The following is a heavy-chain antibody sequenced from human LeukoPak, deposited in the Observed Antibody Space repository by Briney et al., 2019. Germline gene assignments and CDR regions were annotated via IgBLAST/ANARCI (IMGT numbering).Heavy chain of an antibody. CDR3: VKHSAPVLAAARFDY. V-gene: IGHV3-23*01. Sequence: GGSLRLSCAASGFTFSSYGMSWVRQAPGKGLEWVSVISGSGTNTYYADSVKGRFTISRDNSKNTLYLQMNSLRPEDTALYYCVKHSAPVLAAARFDYWGQGNLVTVSS. J-gene: IGHJ4*02. D-gene: IGHD2-2*01. CDR1: GFTFSSYG. CDR2: ISGSGTNT.